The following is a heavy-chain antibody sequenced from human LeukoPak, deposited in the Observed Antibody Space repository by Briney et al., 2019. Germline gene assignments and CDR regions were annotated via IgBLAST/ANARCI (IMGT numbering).Heavy chain of an antibody. CDR3: ARASYYYGSGSEGSNWYDP. Sequence: ASVKVSCKASGYTFTSYGISWVRQAPGQGLERMGWISAYNGNTNYAQKLQGRVTMTTDTSTSTAYMELRSLRSEDTAVYYCARASYYYGSGSEGSNWYDPWGQGTLVTVSS. J-gene: IGHJ5*02. CDR1: GYTFTSYG. D-gene: IGHD3-10*01. V-gene: IGHV1-18*01. CDR2: ISAYNGNT.